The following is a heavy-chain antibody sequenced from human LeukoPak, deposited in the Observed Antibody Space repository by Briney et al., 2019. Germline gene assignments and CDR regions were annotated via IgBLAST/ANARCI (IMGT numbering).Heavy chain of an antibody. CDR1: GGSISSGDYY. J-gene: IGHJ3*02. D-gene: IGHD6-13*01. CDR2: IYYSGST. Sequence: SETLSLTCTVSGGSISSGDYYWSWIRQPPGKGLEWIGYIYYSGSTYYNPSLKSRVTISVDTSKNQFSLKLSSVTAADTAVYYCARQWQEGSWYDAFDIWGQGTMVTVSS. V-gene: IGHV4-30-4*08. CDR3: ARQWQEGSWYDAFDI.